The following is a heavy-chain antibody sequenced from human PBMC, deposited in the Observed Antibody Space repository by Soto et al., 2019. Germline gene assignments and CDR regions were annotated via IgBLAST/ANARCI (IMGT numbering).Heavy chain of an antibody. CDR2: ISWDGGST. Sequence: GGSLRLSCAASGFTFDDYTMHWVRQAPGKGLEWVSLISWDGGSTYYADSVKGRFTISRDNSKNSLYLQMNSLRTEDTALYYCAKDIGVRPPASGIYYYGMDVWGQGTTVTVSS. V-gene: IGHV3-43*01. CDR1: GFTFDDYT. D-gene: IGHD3-10*01. J-gene: IGHJ6*02. CDR3: AKDIGVRPPASGIYYYGMDV.